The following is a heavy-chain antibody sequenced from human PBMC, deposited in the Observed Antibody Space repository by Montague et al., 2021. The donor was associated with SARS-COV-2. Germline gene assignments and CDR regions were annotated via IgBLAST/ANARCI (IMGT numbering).Heavy chain of an antibody. CDR1: GFTFSSYA. CDR2: IVNNGRKP. Sequence: SLRLSCAASGFTFSSYAMSWVRQAPGKGLEWVSGIVNNGRKPFYADSVKGRFVISRDNSDKMVYLQLNSLRAEDTAIYYCAKETAAIGNPLFDSWGQGTLITVSS. CDR3: AKETAAIGNPLFDS. J-gene: IGHJ4*02. D-gene: IGHD4-23*01. V-gene: IGHV3-23*01.